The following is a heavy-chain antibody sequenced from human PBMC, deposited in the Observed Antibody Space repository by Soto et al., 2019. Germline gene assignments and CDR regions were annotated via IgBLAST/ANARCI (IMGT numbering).Heavy chain of an antibody. CDR1: GGTVASSHW. CDR3: AREIVTAGGNNYFDP. J-gene: IGHJ5*02. V-gene: IGHV4-4*02. D-gene: IGHD2-21*02. Sequence: SETLSLTCGVSGGTVASSHWWSWVRQSPGRGLEWIGNVYHTGDTNFNPSLQSRVTFSVDKSNNQFSLGLTSVTAADTAVYFCAREIVTAGGNNYFDPWGPGTLVTVSS. CDR2: VYHTGDT.